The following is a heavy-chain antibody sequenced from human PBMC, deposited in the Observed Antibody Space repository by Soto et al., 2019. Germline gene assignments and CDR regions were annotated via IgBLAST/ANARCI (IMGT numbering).Heavy chain of an antibody. CDR3: VKEYCTGGTCFDVFDL. Sequence: EAELVESGGGLVQPGGSLTRSCAASGFIFSDYEVDWVRQAPGRGPEWISYISDGGTTIYYAASVKGRFTISRDDAKKSLYLHMNNLRVDDTAIYFCVKEYCTGGTCFDVFDLWGQGTVVTVSS. D-gene: IGHD2-8*02. J-gene: IGHJ3*01. V-gene: IGHV3-48*03. CDR1: GFIFSDYE. CDR2: ISDGGTTI.